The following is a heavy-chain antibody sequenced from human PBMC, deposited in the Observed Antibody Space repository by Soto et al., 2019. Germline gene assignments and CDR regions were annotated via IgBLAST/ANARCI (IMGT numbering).Heavy chain of an antibody. CDR2: ISGGGDNK. J-gene: IGHJ5*02. CDR1: GFTFSSYA. V-gene: IGHV3-23*01. Sequence: EVQLLESGGGLVQPGGSLRLSCAASGFTFSSYAMSWVRQAPGKGLEWVSDISGGGDNKYYADSVRGRFTISRDNSKNTLYLQMNSLRAEDTAKYYCAKDRLSSGSGVRFDPWGQGTLVTVSS. D-gene: IGHD6-19*01. CDR3: AKDRLSSGSGVRFDP.